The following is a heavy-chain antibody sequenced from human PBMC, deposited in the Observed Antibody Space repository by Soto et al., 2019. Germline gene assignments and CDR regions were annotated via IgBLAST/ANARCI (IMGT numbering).Heavy chain of an antibody. CDR3: PRECGSSRCSVWRD. J-gene: IGHJ4*02. Sequence: EVQLLESGGDLVQPGGSLRLSCAASGFSLNNFAMAWVRQAPGKGLEWVSTITRSGDKTSYADSVKGRFIISRDNSKNVPHLQMNSLRVEDTALYYCPRECGSSRCSVWRDWGQGTLDTVSS. CDR1: GFSLNNFA. CDR2: ITRSGDKT. D-gene: IGHD2-2*01. V-gene: IGHV3-23*01.